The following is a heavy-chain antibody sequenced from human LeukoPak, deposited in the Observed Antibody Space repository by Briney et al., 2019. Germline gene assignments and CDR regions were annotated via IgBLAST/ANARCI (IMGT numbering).Heavy chain of an antibody. J-gene: IGHJ4*02. CDR3: ARAQYMVRGVMAPRARHKAKYFDY. V-gene: IGHV3-7*01. Sequence: GGSLRLSCAASGFTFSSYWMSWVRQAPGKGLEWVANINQDGRKKYYVDSVKGRFTISRDNAKNSLYLQMNSLRAEDTAVYYCARAQYMVRGVMAPRARHKAKYFDYWGQGTLVTVSS. CDR1: GFTFSSYW. D-gene: IGHD3-10*01. CDR2: INQDGRKK.